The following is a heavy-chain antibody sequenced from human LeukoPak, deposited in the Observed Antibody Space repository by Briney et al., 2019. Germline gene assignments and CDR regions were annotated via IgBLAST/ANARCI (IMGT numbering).Heavy chain of an antibody. J-gene: IGHJ4*02. D-gene: IGHD5-18*01. CDR3: ARERPYSHGYGGFDY. V-gene: IGHV3-7*01. Sequence: GGSLRLSCAASGFTFSNFWMSWVRQAPGKGLEWVANIEQDQSEKYYRDSVKGRFTISRDNSLYLEMNSLRAEDTAVYYCARERPYSHGYGGFDYWGQGTLVTVSS. CDR2: IEQDQSEK. CDR1: GFTFSNFW.